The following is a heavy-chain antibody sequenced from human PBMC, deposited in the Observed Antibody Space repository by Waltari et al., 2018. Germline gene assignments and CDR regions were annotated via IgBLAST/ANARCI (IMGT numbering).Heavy chain of an antibody. CDR2: MNPNSGNT. Sequence: QVQLVQSGAEVKKPGASVKVSCKASGYTFTSYDINWVRQATGQGLEWMGWMNPNSGNTGYAQKFQGRVTMTRNTSISTAYMERSSLRSEDTAVYYCARVEYSSAVYGYWGQGTLVTVSS. V-gene: IGHV1-8*02. J-gene: IGHJ4*02. D-gene: IGHD5-18*01. CDR3: ARVEYSSAVYGY. CDR1: GYTFTSYD.